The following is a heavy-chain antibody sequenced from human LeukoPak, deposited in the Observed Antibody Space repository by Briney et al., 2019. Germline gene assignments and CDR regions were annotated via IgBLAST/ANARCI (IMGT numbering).Heavy chain of an antibody. V-gene: IGHV3-30*18. D-gene: IGHD6-19*01. CDR3: AKDPEGSSGWLD. Sequence: GGSLRLSCAASGFTFSSYGMHWVRQAPGKGLEWVAVISYDGSNKYYADSVKGRFTISRDNSKNTLYLQMNSLRAEDTAVYYCAKDPEGSSGWLDWGQGTLVTVSS. CDR1: GFTFSSYG. J-gene: IGHJ4*02. CDR2: ISYDGSNK.